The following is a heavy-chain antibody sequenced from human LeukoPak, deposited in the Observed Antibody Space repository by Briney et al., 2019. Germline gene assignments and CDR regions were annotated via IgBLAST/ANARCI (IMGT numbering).Heavy chain of an antibody. CDR3: ARCMVLRYIDWLPPIDY. J-gene: IGHJ4*02. Sequence: SETLSLTCAVPGGSISSSNWWSWVRQPPGKGLDWIGEIYHSGSTNYNPSLKSRVTISVDKSKNQFSLKLSSVTAADTAVYYCARCMVLRYIDWLPPIDYWGQGTLVTVSS. CDR2: IYHSGST. D-gene: IGHD3-9*01. V-gene: IGHV4-4*02. CDR1: GGSISSSNW.